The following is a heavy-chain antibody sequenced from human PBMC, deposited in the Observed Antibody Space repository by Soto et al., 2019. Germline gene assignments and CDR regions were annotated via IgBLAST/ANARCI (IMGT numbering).Heavy chain of an antibody. Sequence: SLRLSCAASGFTFSSYAMSWVRQAPGKGLEWVSVISGSGGSTYYADSVKGRFTISRDNSKNTLYLQMNSLRAEDTAVYYCAKASMGGMIVVVIALVDYWGQGTLVTVSS. CDR1: GFTFSSYA. D-gene: IGHD3-22*01. CDR3: AKASMGGMIVVVIALVDY. V-gene: IGHV3-23*01. J-gene: IGHJ4*02. CDR2: ISGSGGST.